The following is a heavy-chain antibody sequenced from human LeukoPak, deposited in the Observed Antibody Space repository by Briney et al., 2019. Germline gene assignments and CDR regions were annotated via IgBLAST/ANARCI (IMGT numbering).Heavy chain of an antibody. V-gene: IGHV4-30-4*08. Sequence: SETLSLTCTVSGASITSGDWYWSWIRQSPGKGLEWTGYIHFSGATFYNPSLNSRITISSDTSKSQFSLKLSSVTAADTAVYYCAREIAVAGSAFDIWGQGTMVTVSS. CDR2: IHFSGAT. J-gene: IGHJ3*02. CDR3: AREIAVAGSAFDI. CDR1: GASITSGDWY. D-gene: IGHD6-19*01.